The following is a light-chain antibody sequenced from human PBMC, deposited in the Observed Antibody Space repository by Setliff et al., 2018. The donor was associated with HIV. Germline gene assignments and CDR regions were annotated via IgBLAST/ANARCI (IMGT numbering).Light chain of an antibody. Sequence: QSALTQPRSVSGSPGQSVTISCTGTSSDVGGYNYVSWYQQHPGKAPKLMIYDVSERPSGVPDRFSGSTSANTASLTISGLQAEDEADYYCCSYAGSYTFYVFGTGTKVTVL. J-gene: IGLJ1*01. CDR2: DVS. V-gene: IGLV2-11*01. CDR3: CSYAGSYTFYV. CDR1: SSDVGGYNY.